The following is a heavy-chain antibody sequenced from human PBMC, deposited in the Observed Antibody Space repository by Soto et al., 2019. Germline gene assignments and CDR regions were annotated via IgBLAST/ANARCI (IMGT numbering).Heavy chain of an antibody. J-gene: IGHJ6*03. CDR3: ARHVEDCSGGSCYRPTNYYYYYMDV. CDR2: IYPGDSDT. CDR1: GYSFTSYW. Sequence: PGESLKISCKGSGYSFTSYWIGWVRQMPGKGLEWMGIIYPGDSDTRYSPSFQGQVTISADKSISTAYLQWSSLKASDTAMYYCARHVEDCSGGSCYRPTNYYYYYMDVWGKGTTVTVSS. D-gene: IGHD2-15*01. V-gene: IGHV5-51*01.